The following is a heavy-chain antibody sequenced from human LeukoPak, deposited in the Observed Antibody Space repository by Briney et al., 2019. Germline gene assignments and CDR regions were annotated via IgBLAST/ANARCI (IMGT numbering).Heavy chain of an antibody. D-gene: IGHD3-22*01. CDR2: IYYSGST. V-gene: IGHV4-39*07. CDR1: GGSISSSSYY. CDR3: ARIPYSYDSSGYYLRDY. J-gene: IGHJ4*02. Sequence: SETLSLTCTVSGGSISSSSYYWGWIRQPPGKGLEWIGSIYYSGSTHYNPSLKSRVTISVDTSKNQFSLKLSSVTAADTAVYYCARIPYSYDSSGYYLRDYWGQGTLVTVSS.